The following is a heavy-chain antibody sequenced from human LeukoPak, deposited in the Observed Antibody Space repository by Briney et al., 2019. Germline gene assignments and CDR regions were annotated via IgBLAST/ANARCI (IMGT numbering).Heavy chain of an antibody. V-gene: IGHV4-59*12. CDR1: GDSIRSDY. CDR3: ARCNGDYDCFDP. D-gene: IGHD4-17*01. CDR2: IYHSGGT. Sequence: SETLSLTCTVSGDSIRSDYWSWIRQPPGKGLEWIGYIYHSGGTYYNPSLKSRVTISIDRSKNQFSLKLSSVTAADTAVYYCARCNGDYDCFDPWGQGTLVTVSS. J-gene: IGHJ5*02.